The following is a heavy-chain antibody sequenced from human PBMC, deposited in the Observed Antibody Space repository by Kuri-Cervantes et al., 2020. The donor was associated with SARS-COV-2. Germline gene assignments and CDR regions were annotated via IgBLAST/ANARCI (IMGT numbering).Heavy chain of an antibody. CDR2: IYYSGST. CDR1: GGSISSHY. CDR3: ARSYSGSYWGHFDY. Sequence: GSLRLSCTVSGGSISSHYWSWIRQPPGKGLEWIGYIYYSGSTNYNPSLKSRVTISVDTSKNQFSLKLSSVTAADTAVYYCARSYSGSYWGHFDYWGQGTLVTVSS. V-gene: IGHV4-59*11. J-gene: IGHJ4*02. D-gene: IGHD1-26*01.